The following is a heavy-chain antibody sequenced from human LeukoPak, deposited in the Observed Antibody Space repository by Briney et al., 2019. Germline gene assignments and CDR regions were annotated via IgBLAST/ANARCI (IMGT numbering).Heavy chain of an antibody. CDR3: AKGRSPYQLPDDAFDI. CDR1: GFTFSSYA. Sequence: GGSLRLSCAASGFTFSSYAMSWVRQAPGKGLEWVSAISGSGGSTYYADSVKGRFTISRDNSKNTLYLQMNSLRAEDTAVYCCAKGRSPYQLPDDAFDIWGQGTMVTVSS. D-gene: IGHD2-2*01. V-gene: IGHV3-23*01. J-gene: IGHJ3*02. CDR2: ISGSGGST.